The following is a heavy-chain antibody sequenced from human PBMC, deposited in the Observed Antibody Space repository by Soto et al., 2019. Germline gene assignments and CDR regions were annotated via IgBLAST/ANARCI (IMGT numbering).Heavy chain of an antibody. CDR2: ISGSGGST. CDR3: AKDRPDVLRFLEWLLPFDY. J-gene: IGHJ4*02. D-gene: IGHD3-3*01. CDR1: GFTFSSYA. V-gene: IGHV3-23*01. Sequence: GGSPRLSCAASGFTFSSYAMSWVRQAPGKGLEWVSAISGSGGSTYYADSVKGRFTISRDNSKNTLYLQMNSLRAEDTAVYYCAKDRPDVLRFLEWLLPFDYWGQGTLVTVSS.